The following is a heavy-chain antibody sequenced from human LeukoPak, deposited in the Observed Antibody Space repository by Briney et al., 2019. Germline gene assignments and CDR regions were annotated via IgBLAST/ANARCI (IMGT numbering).Heavy chain of an antibody. J-gene: IGHJ4*02. CDR2: ISTSSNYI. CDR3: ARDRSNWARSTFFDY. D-gene: IGHD7-27*01. Sequence: GGSLRLSCAASGFAFSSYGLNWVRQAPGKGLEWVSFISTSSNYINYPDSVKGRFTISRDNAKNSLYLQTNSLRAEDTAVYYCARDRSNWARSTFFDYWGQGTLVTVSS. CDR1: GFAFSSYG. V-gene: IGHV3-21*01.